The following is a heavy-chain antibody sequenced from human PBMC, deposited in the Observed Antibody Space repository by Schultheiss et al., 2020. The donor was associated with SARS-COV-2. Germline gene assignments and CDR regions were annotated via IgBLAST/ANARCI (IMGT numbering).Heavy chain of an antibody. CDR2: ISYDGSNK. CDR3: AKDYSDRWYFAL. D-gene: IGHD4-17*01. CDR1: GFTFSSYG. J-gene: IGHJ2*01. V-gene: IGHV3-30*12. Sequence: GGSLRLSCAASGFTFSSYGMHWVRQAPGKGLEWVAVISYDGSNKYYADSVKGRFTISRDNSKNTLYLQVNSLRAEDTAVYYCAKDYSDRWYFALWGRGTLVTVSS.